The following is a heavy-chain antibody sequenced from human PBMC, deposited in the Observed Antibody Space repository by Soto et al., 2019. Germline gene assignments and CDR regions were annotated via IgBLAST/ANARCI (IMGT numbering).Heavy chain of an antibody. CDR2: VYPGDSDT. V-gene: IGHV5-51*01. J-gene: IGHJ3*02. CDR3: ARRGKDFDI. Sequence: GESLKISCKAFGYNFSTYWIGWARQMPGKGLEWMGIVYPGDSDTRYSPSLQGQVTLSADKSISTAYLQWSSLKASDTAIYYCARRGKDFDIWGQGTMDTVSS. CDR1: GYNFSTYW.